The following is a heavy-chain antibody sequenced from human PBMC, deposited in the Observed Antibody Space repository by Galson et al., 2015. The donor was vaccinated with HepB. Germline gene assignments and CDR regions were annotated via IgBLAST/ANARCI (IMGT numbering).Heavy chain of an antibody. CDR2: IIPIFGIA. D-gene: IGHD3-22*01. CDR1: GGTFSSYA. V-gene: IGHV1-69*10. CDR3: ARSLAYYDSSGYYGA. Sequence: SVKVSCKASGGTFSSYAISWVRQAPGQGLEWMGGIIPIFGIANYAQKFQGRVTITADKSTSTAYMELSSLRSEDTAVYYCARSLAYYDSSGYYGAWGQGTLVTVSS. J-gene: IGHJ5*02.